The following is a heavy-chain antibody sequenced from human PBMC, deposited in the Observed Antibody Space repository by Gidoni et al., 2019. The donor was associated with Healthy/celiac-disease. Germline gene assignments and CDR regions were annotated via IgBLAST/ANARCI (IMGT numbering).Heavy chain of an antibody. V-gene: IGHV3-30-3*01. CDR1: GFTFSSYA. J-gene: IGHJ3*02. CDR2: ISYDGSNK. CDR3: ARDPGNRNAFDI. Sequence: QVQLVESGGGVVQPGRSLRLSCAASGFTFSSYAMHWVRQAPGKGLEWVAVISYDGSNKYYADSVKGRFTISRDNSKNTLYLQMNSLRAEDTAVYYCARDPGNRNAFDIWGQGTMVTVSS.